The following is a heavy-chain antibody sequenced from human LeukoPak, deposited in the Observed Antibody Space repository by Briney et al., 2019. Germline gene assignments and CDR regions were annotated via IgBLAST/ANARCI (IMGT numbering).Heavy chain of an antibody. CDR2: ISSSSSTI. CDR1: GFTFSSYS. D-gene: IGHD6-19*01. Sequence: GGSLRLSCAASGFTFSSYSMNWVRQAPGKGLEGVSYISSSSSTIYYADSVKGRFTISRDNAKNSLYLQMNSLRDEDTAVYYCARDLRQWLVPYYYGMDVWGQGTTVTVSS. V-gene: IGHV3-48*02. J-gene: IGHJ6*02. CDR3: ARDLRQWLVPYYYGMDV.